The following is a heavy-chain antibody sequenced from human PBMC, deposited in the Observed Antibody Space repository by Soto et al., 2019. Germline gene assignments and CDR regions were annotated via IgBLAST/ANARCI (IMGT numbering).Heavy chain of an antibody. Sequence: SETLSLTCAVSGGSISSSNWWSWVRQPPGKGLEWIGEIYHSGSTNYNPSLKSRVTISVDKSKNQFSLKLSSVTAADTAVYYCARHLELLESYFDYWGQGTLVTVSS. CDR1: GGSISSSNW. J-gene: IGHJ4*02. D-gene: IGHD1-7*01. V-gene: IGHV4-4*02. CDR2: IYHSGST. CDR3: ARHLELLESYFDY.